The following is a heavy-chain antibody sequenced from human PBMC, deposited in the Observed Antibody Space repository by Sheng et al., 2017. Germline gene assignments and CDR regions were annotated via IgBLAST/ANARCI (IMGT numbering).Heavy chain of an antibody. D-gene: IGHD5-12*01. CDR3: ARDRDGYKSLDV. J-gene: IGHJ6*04. CDR2: ISYDGSNK. CDR1: GFTFSSYA. V-gene: IGHV3-30-3*01. Sequence: QVQLVESGGGVVQPGRSLRLSCAASGFTFSSYAMHWVRQAPGKGLEWVAVISYDGSNKYYADSVKGRFTISRDNSKNTLYLQMNSLRAEDTAVYYCARDRDGYKSLDVWGKGTTVTVSS.